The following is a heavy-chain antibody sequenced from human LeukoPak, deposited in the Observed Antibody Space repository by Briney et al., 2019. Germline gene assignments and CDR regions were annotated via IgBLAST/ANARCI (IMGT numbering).Heavy chain of an antibody. CDR3: ARGSSSSRYYYYMDV. J-gene: IGHJ6*03. CDR2: INPNSGGT. CDR1: GYTLTELS. Sequence: ASVKVSCKVSGYTLTELSMHWVRQAPGQGLEWMGWINPNSGGTNYAQKFQGRVTMTRDTSISTAYMELSRLRSDDTAVYYCARGSSSSRYYYYMDVWGKGTTVTVSS. V-gene: IGHV1-2*02. D-gene: IGHD6-6*01.